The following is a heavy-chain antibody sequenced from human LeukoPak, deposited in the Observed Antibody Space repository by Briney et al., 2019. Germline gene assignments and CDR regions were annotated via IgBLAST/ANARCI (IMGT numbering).Heavy chain of an antibody. V-gene: IGHV4-39*07. Sequence: SETLSLTCTVSGGSIRSTSYYWGWIRLPPGKGLEWIGEINHSGSTNYNPSLKSRVTISVDTSKNQFSLKLSSVTAADTAVYYCARSVRFGGFDPWGQGTLVTVSS. CDR3: ARSVRFGGFDP. CDR2: INHSGST. D-gene: IGHD3-10*01. J-gene: IGHJ5*02. CDR1: GGSIRSTSYY.